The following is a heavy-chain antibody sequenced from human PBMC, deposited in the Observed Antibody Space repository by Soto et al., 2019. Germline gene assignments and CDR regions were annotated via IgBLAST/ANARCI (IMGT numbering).Heavy chain of an antibody. Sequence: EVQLLESGGRLLQPGGSLRLSCAASGFTFSSYAMSWVRQAPGKGLEWVSGISGSGGSTYYADSVKGRFTISRDNSKNTLYLQMNSLRAEDTAVYYCAKDKHSNSLNWLDPWGQGTLVTVSS. CDR2: ISGSGGST. J-gene: IGHJ5*02. D-gene: IGHD6-6*01. CDR3: AKDKHSNSLNWLDP. CDR1: GFTFSSYA. V-gene: IGHV3-23*01.